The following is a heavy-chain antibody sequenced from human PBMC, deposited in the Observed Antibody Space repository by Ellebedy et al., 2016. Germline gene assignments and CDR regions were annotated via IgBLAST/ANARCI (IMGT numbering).Heavy chain of an antibody. CDR2: IYPGDSDT. D-gene: IGHD3-22*01. Sequence: GESLKISCKGSGYSFTSYWIGWVRQMPGKGLEWMGIIYPGDSDTRYSPSFQGQVTISTDKSISTAYLQWSSLKASDTAMYYCARDGDSSGYYPTSFDYWGQGTLVTVSS. CDR1: GYSFTSYW. J-gene: IGHJ4*02. V-gene: IGHV5-51*01. CDR3: ARDGDSSGYYPTSFDY.